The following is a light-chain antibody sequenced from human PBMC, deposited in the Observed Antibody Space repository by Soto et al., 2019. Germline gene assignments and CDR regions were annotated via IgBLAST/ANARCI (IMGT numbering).Light chain of an antibody. CDR1: QGISSY. Sequence: DLQMTQSPSSVSASVGDRVTITCRASQGISSYLAWYQQKPGKAPNVLIYAASSLQSGVPSRFSGSGSGTDFTLTISSLQPEDCATYYCQQANSFPYTFGQGTKLEI. V-gene: IGKV1-12*01. J-gene: IGKJ2*01. CDR2: AAS. CDR3: QQANSFPYT.